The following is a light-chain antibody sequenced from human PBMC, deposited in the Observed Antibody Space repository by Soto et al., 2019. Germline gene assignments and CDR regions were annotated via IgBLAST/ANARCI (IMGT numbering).Light chain of an antibody. J-gene: IGKJ4*01. CDR2: AAS. CDR3: QQSYKSGA. V-gene: IGKV1-39*01. Sequence: DIQMTQSPSTLSASVGDRVTITCRASQSVRSWLAWYQQKPGKAPNLLIYAASTLQSGVPSRFSGSGSGTDFTLTISNLQPEDFATYYCQQSYKSGAFGGGTKVDI. CDR1: QSVRSW.